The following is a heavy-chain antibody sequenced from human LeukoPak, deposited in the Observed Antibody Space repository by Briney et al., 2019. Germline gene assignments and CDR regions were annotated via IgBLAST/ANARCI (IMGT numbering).Heavy chain of an antibody. CDR3: ARVFNQNGFDI. CDR2: INSDGSST. V-gene: IGHV3-74*01. J-gene: IGHJ3*02. CDR1: GFTFSSYW. D-gene: IGHD1-14*01. Sequence: GGSLRLSCAASGFTFSSYWMHWVRQAPGKGLLRVSRINSDGSSTTYADSVKGRFTISRDNANNTLSLQMDSLRDEDTAVYYCARVFNQNGFDIWGQGTMVTVSS.